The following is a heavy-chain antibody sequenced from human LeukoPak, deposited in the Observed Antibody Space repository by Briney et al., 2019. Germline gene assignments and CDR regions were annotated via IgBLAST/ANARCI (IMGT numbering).Heavy chain of an antibody. J-gene: IGHJ4*02. CDR2: ISWNSGSI. Sequence: QPGRSLRLSCAASGFTFDDYAMHWVRQAPGKGLEWVSGISWNSGSIGYADSVKGRFTISRDNAKNSLYLQMNSLRAEDMALYYCAKASYSSGWHFDYWGQGTLVAVSS. CDR1: GFTFDDYA. D-gene: IGHD6-19*01. V-gene: IGHV3-9*03. CDR3: AKASYSSGWHFDY.